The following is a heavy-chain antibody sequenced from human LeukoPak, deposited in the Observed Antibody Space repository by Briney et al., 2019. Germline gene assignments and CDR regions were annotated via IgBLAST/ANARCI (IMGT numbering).Heavy chain of an antibody. CDR2: ITSSSSYI. V-gene: IGHV3-21*01. CDR3: ARDPYSGGYGDYYYYYMDV. J-gene: IGHJ6*03. D-gene: IGHD1-26*01. Sequence: GGSLRLSCAASGFTFSSYNMNWVRQAPGKGLEWVSSITSSSSYIYYADSVKGRFTISGDNAKNSLYLQINSLRAEDTAVYYCARDPYSGGYGDYYYYYMDVWGKGTTVTISS. CDR1: GFTFSSYN.